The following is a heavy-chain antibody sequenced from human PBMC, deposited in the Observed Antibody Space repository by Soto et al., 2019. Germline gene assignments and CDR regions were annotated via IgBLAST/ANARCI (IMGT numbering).Heavy chain of an antibody. CDR2: IKEDGSEK. CDR1: VFSLSNYF. CDR3: ARNQFRGMDV. V-gene: IGHV3-7*03. Sequence: PWGSLRLSCLGSVFSLSNYFMSWVRQAPGKGLEWVANIKEDGSEKHYVESVEGRFTISRDNAKNSLYLQASSLRDEDTAVYYCARNQFRGMDVWGQGTTVTVSS. J-gene: IGHJ6*02. D-gene: IGHD2-2*01.